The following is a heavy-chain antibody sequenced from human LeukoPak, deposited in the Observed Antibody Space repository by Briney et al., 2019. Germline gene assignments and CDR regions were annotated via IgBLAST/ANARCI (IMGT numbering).Heavy chain of an antibody. CDR2: INPSGGST. CDR1: GYTFTSYY. Sequence: ASVKVSCKASGYTFTSYYMRWVRQAPGQGLEWMGIINPSGGSTSYAQKFQGRVTMTRDTSTSTVYMELSSLRSEDTAVYYCAREWTPYSNYVFWFDPWGQGTLVTVPS. CDR3: AREWTPYSNYVFWFDP. V-gene: IGHV1-46*01. D-gene: IGHD4-4*01. J-gene: IGHJ5*02.